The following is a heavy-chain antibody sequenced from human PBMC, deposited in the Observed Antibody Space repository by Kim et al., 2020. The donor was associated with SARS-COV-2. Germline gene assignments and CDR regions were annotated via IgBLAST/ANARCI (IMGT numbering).Heavy chain of an antibody. CDR3: ARDLSPFGEFPANH. J-gene: IGHJ1*01. CDR2: IWYDGSNK. V-gene: IGHV3-33*01. Sequence: GGSLRLSCAASGFTFSSYGMHWVRQAPGKGLEWVAVIWYDGSNKYYADSVKGRFTISRDNSKNTLYLQMNSLRAEDTAVYYCARDLSPFGEFPANHWGQGTLVTVSS. D-gene: IGHD3-16*01. CDR1: GFTFSSYG.